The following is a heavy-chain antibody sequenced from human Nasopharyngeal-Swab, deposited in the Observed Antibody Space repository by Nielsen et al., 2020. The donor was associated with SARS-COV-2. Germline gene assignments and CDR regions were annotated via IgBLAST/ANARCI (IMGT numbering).Heavy chain of an antibody. Sequence: WVRQAPGQGLEWMGGIIPIFGTANYAQKFQGRVTITADKSTSTAYMELSSLRSEDTVVYYCASPYCSSTSCRLSYYYGMDVWGQGTTVTVSS. CDR3: ASPYCSSTSCRLSYYYGMDV. V-gene: IGHV1-69*06. CDR2: IIPIFGTA. D-gene: IGHD2-2*01. J-gene: IGHJ6*02.